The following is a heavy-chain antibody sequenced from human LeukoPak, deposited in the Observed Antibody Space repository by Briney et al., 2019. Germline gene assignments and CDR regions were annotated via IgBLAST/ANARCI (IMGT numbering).Heavy chain of an antibody. CDR3: ASWTSSSSSY. V-gene: IGHV3-7*01. CDR2: IKPDGSEK. CDR1: GFAFSSYA. Sequence: PGGTLRLSCAASGFAFSSYAMSWLRQAPGKGLEWVAHIKPDGSEKYYVDSVKGRFTISRDNAKNSLSLQMNSLRAEDTAVYYCASWTSSSSSYWGQGTLVTVSS. J-gene: IGHJ4*02. D-gene: IGHD6-6*01.